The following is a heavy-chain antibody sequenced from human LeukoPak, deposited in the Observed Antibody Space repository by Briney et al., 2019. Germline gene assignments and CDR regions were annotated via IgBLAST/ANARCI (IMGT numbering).Heavy chain of an antibody. CDR1: GYTFTTYA. CDR3: ARVGCSSTSCYGYYYYYMDV. V-gene: IGHV7-4-1*02. J-gene: IGHJ6*03. Sequence: ASVKVSCKASGYTFTTYAMNWVRQAPGQGLEWMGWINTNTGNPTYAQGFTGRFVFSLDTSVSTAYLQISSLKAEDTAVYYCARVGCSSTSCYGYYYYYMDVWGKGTTVTVSS. D-gene: IGHD2-2*01. CDR2: INTNTGNP.